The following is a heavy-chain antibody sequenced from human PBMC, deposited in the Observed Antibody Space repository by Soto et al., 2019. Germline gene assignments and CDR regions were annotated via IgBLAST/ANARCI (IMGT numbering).Heavy chain of an antibody. CDR1: GYTFTSYD. Sequence: ASVKVSCKASGYTFTSYDINWVRRATGQGLEWMGWMNPNSGNTGYAQKFQGRVTMTRNTSISTAYMELSSLRSEDTAVYYCARGSSNYYDSMREWFDPWGQGTLVTVSS. D-gene: IGHD3-22*01. V-gene: IGHV1-8*01. CDR3: ARGSSNYYDSMREWFDP. J-gene: IGHJ5*02. CDR2: MNPNSGNT.